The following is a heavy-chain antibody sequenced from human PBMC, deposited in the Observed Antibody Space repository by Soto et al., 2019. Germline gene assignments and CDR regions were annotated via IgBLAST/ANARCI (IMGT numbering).Heavy chain of an antibody. V-gene: IGHV1-46*01. CDR2: INPSGGAT. CDR1: GYTFTSYY. D-gene: IGHD3-9*01. CDR3: ARYLTGDQVFDY. J-gene: IGHJ4*02. Sequence: ASVKVSCKASGYTFTSYYIHWVRQAPGQGLEWMGIINPSGGATSYTPKFQGRVTMTTDTSTSSVYMELSSLRSEDTAIYYCARYLTGDQVFDYWGQGTQVTVSS.